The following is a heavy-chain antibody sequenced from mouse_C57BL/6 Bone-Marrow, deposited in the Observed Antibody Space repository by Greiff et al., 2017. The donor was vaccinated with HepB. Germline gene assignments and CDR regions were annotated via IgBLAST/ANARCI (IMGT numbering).Heavy chain of an antibody. Sequence: EVQLQQSGPELVKPGASVKISCKASGYTFTDYYMNWVKQSHGKSLEWIGDINPNNGGTSYNQKFKGKATLTVDKSSSTAYMELRSLTSEDSAVYYCAKEGICYDYDDAMDYWGQGTSVTVSS. CDR1: GYTFTDYY. CDR2: INPNNGGT. J-gene: IGHJ4*01. CDR3: AKEGICYDYDDAMDY. V-gene: IGHV1-26*01. D-gene: IGHD2-4*01.